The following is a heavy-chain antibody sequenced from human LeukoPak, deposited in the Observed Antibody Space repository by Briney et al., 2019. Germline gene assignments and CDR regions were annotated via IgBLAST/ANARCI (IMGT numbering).Heavy chain of an antibody. CDR3: AKPCQGGGVCFLILE. CDR1: GFTFSSYG. V-gene: IGHV3-30*18. CDR2: MSNDGYSQ. J-gene: IGHJ4*02. Sequence: PGRSLRLSCAASGFTFSSYGMHWVRQAPGKGLEWVAVMSNDGYSQYYAHSVKGRFTVSRDNSKNTLYLQMNNLKTDDTAVYYCAKPCQGGGVCFLILEWGQGTLLTVSS. D-gene: IGHD2-8*02.